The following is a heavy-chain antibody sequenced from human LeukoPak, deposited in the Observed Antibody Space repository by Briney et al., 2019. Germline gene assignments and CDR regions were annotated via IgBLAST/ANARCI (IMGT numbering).Heavy chain of an antibody. CDR1: GYTFTSYG. D-gene: IGHD3-9*01. V-gene: IGHV1-18*01. CDR2: ISAYNGNT. J-gene: IGHJ5*02. CDR3: AREGDYDILTGYPNWFDP. Sequence: ASVKVSCKASGYTFTSYGISWVRQAPGQGLEWMGWISAYNGNTNYAQKLQGRVTMTTDTSTSTAYMELRSLRSDDTAVCYCAREGDYDILTGYPNWFDPWGQGTLVTVSS.